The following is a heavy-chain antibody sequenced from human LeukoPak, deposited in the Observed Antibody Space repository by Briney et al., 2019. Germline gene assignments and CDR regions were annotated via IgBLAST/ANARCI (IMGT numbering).Heavy chain of an antibody. CDR1: GYTFTSYA. CDR3: ARDGVYSSGWDVGYWSDP. CDR2: INAGNGNT. D-gene: IGHD6-19*01. V-gene: IGHV1-3*01. Sequence: ASVKVSCKASGYTFTSYAMHWVRQAPGQRLEWMGWINAGNGNTKYSQKFQGRATITRDTSASTAYMELSSLRSEDTAVYYCARDGVYSSGWDVGYWSDPWGQGTLVTVSS. J-gene: IGHJ5*02.